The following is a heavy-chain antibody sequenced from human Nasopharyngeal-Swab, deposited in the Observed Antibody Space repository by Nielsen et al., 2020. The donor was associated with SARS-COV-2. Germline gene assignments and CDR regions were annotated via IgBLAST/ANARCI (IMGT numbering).Heavy chain of an antibody. CDR3: ARGIAVAARGWFDP. V-gene: IGHV1-3*01. Sequence: ASVKVSCKASGYTFTSYAMYWVRQAPGQRLEWMGWINAGNGNTKYSQKFQGRVTITRGTSASTAYMELSSLRSEDTAVYYCARGIAVAARGWFDPWGQGTLVTVSS. D-gene: IGHD6-19*01. CDR2: INAGNGNT. CDR1: GYTFTSYA. J-gene: IGHJ5*02.